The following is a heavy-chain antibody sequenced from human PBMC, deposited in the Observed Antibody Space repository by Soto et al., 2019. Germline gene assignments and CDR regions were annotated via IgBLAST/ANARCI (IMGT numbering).Heavy chain of an antibody. D-gene: IGHD3-22*01. J-gene: IGHJ4*02. CDR1: GFTFNNAW. CDR2: IKGEADGGTT. CDR3: TTGLSNGYYNFDY. Sequence: HLVESGGGLVKPGGSLRLSCAASGFTFNNAWMSWVRQAPGKGLEWVGRIKGEADGGTTDYAAPVKGRITISRDHSKDTLYMQMKSLKAEDTAVYYCTTGLSNGYYNFDYWGQGTPVTVSS. V-gene: IGHV3-15*01.